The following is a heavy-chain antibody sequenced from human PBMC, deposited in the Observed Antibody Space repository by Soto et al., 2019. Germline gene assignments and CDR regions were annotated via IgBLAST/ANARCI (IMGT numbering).Heavy chain of an antibody. J-gene: IGHJ3*02. V-gene: IGHV1-69*01. Sequence: QVLLVQSGAEVKKPGYSVKVTCKASGGTFSSYTISWVRQASGQGLEYMGGIMPIFGTATYTQSFQDRVTITADESTSTVYMELRSLTSDDTAVYYCTRGVIANYMGGDAFEIWGQGTMVTVSS. CDR2: IMPIFGTA. CDR1: GGTFSSYT. D-gene: IGHD3-16*01. CDR3: TRGVIANYMGGDAFEI.